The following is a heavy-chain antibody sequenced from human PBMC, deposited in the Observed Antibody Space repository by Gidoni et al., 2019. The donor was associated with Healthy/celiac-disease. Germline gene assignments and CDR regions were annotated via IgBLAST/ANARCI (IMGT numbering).Heavy chain of an antibody. CDR1: RCSFSSYA. J-gene: IGHJ6*03. D-gene: IGHD4-17*01. CDR2: ISYDGSNK. CDR3: ARDYYGDYGYYYYMDV. V-gene: IGHV3-30-3*01. Sequence: RCSFSSYAMHWVRQALGKGLEWVAVISYDGSNKYYADPVKGRFTISRDNSKNTLYLQMNSLRAEDTAVYYCARDYYGDYGYYYYMDVWGKGTTVTVSS.